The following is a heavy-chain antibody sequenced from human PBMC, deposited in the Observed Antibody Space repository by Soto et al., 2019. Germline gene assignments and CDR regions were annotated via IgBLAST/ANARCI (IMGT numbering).Heavy chain of an antibody. Sequence: SVKGSCKASGYTFSGYYIHWGRQAPGQGPEWVGWINPNNGDTNYAQKYQGRVTMTRDTSITTVYMELNSLRSDDTAVYYCARGRSVAGKKFDYWGQGTLVTVSS. CDR3: ARGRSVAGKKFDY. V-gene: IGHV1-2*02. D-gene: IGHD6-19*01. J-gene: IGHJ4*02. CDR1: GYTFSGYY. CDR2: INPNNGDT.